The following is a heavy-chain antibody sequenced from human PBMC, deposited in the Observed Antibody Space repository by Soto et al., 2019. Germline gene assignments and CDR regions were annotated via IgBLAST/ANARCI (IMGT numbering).Heavy chain of an antibody. V-gene: IGHV3-21*01. CDR2: ISSSSSYI. CDR1: GFTFSSYS. D-gene: IGHD2-2*02. CDR3: ARAGTGYCSSTSCYSPTYYYYYGMDV. J-gene: IGHJ6*02. Sequence: GGSLRLSCAASGFTFSSYSMNWVRQAPGKGLEWVSSISSSSSYIYYADSVKGRFTISRDNAKNSLYLQMNSLRAEDTAVYYCARAGTGYCSSTSCYSPTYYYYYGMDVWGQGTTVTVSS.